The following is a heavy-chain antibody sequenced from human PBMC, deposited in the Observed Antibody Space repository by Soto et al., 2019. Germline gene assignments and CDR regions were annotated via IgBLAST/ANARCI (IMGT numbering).Heavy chain of an antibody. CDR2: INHSGST. CDR1: GGSFRGYY. J-gene: IGHJ6*03. CDR3: ARGLGSSWSYYYYMDV. V-gene: IGHV4-34*01. Sequence: SETLSLTCAVYGGSFRGYYWSWIRQPPGKGLEWIGEINHSGSTNYNPSLKSRVTISVDTSKNQFSLKLSSVTAADTAVYYCARGLGSSWSYYYYMDVWGKGTTVT. D-gene: IGHD6-13*01.